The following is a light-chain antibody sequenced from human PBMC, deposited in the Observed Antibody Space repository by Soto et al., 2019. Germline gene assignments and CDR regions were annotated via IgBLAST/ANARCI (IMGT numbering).Light chain of an antibody. J-gene: IGKJ1*01. Sequence: EIVLTQSPATLSLSPGERATLSCRASQSVSSYLAWYQQKPGQAPRLLIYDASNRATGIPARFSGSGSGTDFTLTISRLEPEDFAVYYCQHYDSSRTFGQGTKVDIK. CDR1: QSVSSY. CDR3: QHYDSSRT. CDR2: DAS. V-gene: IGKV3-11*01.